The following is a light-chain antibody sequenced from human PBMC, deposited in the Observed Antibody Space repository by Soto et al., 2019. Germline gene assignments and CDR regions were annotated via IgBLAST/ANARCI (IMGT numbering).Light chain of an antibody. Sequence: EIVMPQSPATLSVSPGERATLSCRASQTVSSDLAGYQQKPGQAPRLLIYGASTRTTGIPARFSGSGSGTEFTLTISRAPAEDFAVYDWQQYNNWPPANTFGGGIEVEIK. CDR3: QQYNNWPPANT. V-gene: IGKV3-15*01. J-gene: IGKJ4*02. CDR2: GAS. CDR1: QTVSSD.